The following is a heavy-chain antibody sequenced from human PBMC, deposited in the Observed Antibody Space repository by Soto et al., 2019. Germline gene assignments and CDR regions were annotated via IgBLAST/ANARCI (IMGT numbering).Heavy chain of an antibody. V-gene: IGHV4-31*03. Sequence: QVQLQESGPGLVKPSQTLSLTCTVSGGSISSGGYYCSWIRQHPGKGLEWIGYIYYSGSTYYNPSLTSRVTVSVDTSKNQFSLKLSSVTAADTAVYYCASDGYGDYTGWFDPWGQGTLVTVSS. J-gene: IGHJ5*02. CDR2: IYYSGST. CDR3: ASDGYGDYTGWFDP. CDR1: GGSISSGGYY. D-gene: IGHD4-17*01.